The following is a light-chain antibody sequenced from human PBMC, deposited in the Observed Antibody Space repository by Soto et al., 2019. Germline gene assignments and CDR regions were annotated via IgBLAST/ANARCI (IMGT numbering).Light chain of an antibody. CDR3: QQLNSYPRVT. CDR1: QGISSY. CDR2: AAS. Sequence: DIQLTQSPSFLSASVGDRVTITCRASQGISSYLAWYQQKPGKAPKLLIYAASTLQSGVPSRFSDSGSGTEFTLTISSLQPEDFATYYCQQLNSYPRVTFGQGTKLEIK. V-gene: IGKV1-9*01. J-gene: IGKJ2*01.